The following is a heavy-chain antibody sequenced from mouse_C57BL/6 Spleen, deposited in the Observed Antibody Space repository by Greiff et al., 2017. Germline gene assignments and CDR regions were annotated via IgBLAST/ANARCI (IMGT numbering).Heavy chain of an antibody. D-gene: IGHD1-1*01. CDR3: ALISLDYYGSSLRDAMDY. CDR1: GYTFTDYY. J-gene: IGHJ4*01. V-gene: IGHV1-26*01. CDR2: INPNNGGT. Sequence: EVQLQQSGPELVKPGASVKISCKASGYTFTDYYMNWVKQSHGKSLEWIGDINPNNGGTSYNQKFKGKATLTVDKSSSTAYMELRSLTSEDSAVYYCALISLDYYGSSLRDAMDYWGQGTSVTVSS.